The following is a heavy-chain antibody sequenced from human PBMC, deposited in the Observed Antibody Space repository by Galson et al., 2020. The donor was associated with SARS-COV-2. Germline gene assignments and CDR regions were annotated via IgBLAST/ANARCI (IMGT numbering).Heavy chain of an antibody. D-gene: IGHD4-17*01. CDR1: GTSTNSGSYS. V-gene: IGHV4-30-2*01. J-gene: IGHJ3*02. CDR3: ARLHYGEYAPEAFDI. CDR2: IPHSGGT. Sequence: SFTSAVPGTSTNSGSYSWNWIRQPPGKGLEWIGYIPHSGGTYYNPSLKSRVTISGDRSKNQFSLRLSSVTAADTAVYYCARLHYGEYAPEAFDIWGPGTRVTVAS.